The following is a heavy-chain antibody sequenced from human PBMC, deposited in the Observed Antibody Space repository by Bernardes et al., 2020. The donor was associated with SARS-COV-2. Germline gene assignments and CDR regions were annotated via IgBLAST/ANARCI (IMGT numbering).Heavy chain of an antibody. CDR3: TTAAAGIHDAFDI. CDR2: IKSKTDGGTT. Sequence: GGSLRLSCAASGFTFSNAWMNWVRQAPGKGLEWVCRIKSKTDGGTTDYAAPVKGRFTISRDDSKNTLYLQMNSLKTEDTAVYYCTTAAAGIHDAFDIWGQGTMVTVSS. CDR1: GFTFSNAW. V-gene: IGHV3-15*07. J-gene: IGHJ3*02. D-gene: IGHD6-13*01.